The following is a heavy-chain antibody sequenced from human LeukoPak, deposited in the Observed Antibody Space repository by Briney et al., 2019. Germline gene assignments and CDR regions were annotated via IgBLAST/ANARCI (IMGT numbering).Heavy chain of an antibody. Sequence: GGSLRLSCAASGFTFSSYAMSWVRQAPGKGLEWVSTISGSGGTTYYADSVKGRFTISRDNSKNTLYLQMNSLRAEDTAVYYCAKRTGYSSGWNADWGQGTLVTVSS. CDR3: AKRTGYSSGWNAD. D-gene: IGHD6-19*01. CDR1: GFTFSSYA. CDR2: ISGSGGTT. J-gene: IGHJ4*02. V-gene: IGHV3-23*01.